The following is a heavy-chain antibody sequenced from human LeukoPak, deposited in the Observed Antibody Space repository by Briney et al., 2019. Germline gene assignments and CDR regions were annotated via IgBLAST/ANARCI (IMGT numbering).Heavy chain of an antibody. CDR1: GFTFSSYA. J-gene: IGHJ5*02. CDR3: AREADNWNDWAWFDP. Sequence: GGSLRLSCAASGFTFSSYAMHWVRQAPGKGLEYVSAISSNGGSTYYANSVKGRFTISRDNSKNTLYLQMGSLRAEDMAVYYCAREADNWNDWAWFDPWGQGTLATVSS. D-gene: IGHD1-20*01. CDR2: ISSNGGST. V-gene: IGHV3-64*01.